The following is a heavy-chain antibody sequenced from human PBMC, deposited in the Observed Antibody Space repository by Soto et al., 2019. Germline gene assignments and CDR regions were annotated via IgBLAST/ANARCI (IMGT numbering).Heavy chain of an antibody. CDR1: GGSISSGGYY. CDR2: IYYSGST. D-gene: IGHD3-16*01. J-gene: IGHJ5*02. Sequence: QVQLQESGPGLVKPSQTLSLTCTVSGGSISSGGYYWSWIRQHPGKGLEWIGYIYYSGSTYYNPPLKSGVTISVDTSKNQCSLKLSSVTAADTAVYYCARVGGINWFDPWGQGTLVTVSS. CDR3: ARVGGINWFDP. V-gene: IGHV4-31*03.